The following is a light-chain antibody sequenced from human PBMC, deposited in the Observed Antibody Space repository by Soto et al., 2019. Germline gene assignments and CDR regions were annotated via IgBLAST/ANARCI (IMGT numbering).Light chain of an antibody. Sequence: QSVLTQPPSVSGAPGQTVTISCTGSSSNIGAGYDVHWYQQFPGTAPKLLIYGNDNRPSGVPDRFSGSNSGTSASLAITGLQAEDEAEYYCQSYDSSLSGSGVFGGGTTLTVL. CDR2: GND. CDR1: SSNIGAGYD. CDR3: QSYDSSLSGSGV. V-gene: IGLV1-40*01. J-gene: IGLJ3*02.